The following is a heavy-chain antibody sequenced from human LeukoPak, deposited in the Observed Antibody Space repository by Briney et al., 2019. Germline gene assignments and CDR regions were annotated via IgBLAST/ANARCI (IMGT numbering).Heavy chain of an antibody. J-gene: IGHJ5*02. CDR1: GFTFSSYA. D-gene: IGHD1-1*01. V-gene: IGHV3-64*01. Sequence: GGSLRLSCAASGFTFSSYAMHWVRQAPGKGLEYVSAISSNGGSTYYANSVKGRFTISRDNSKNTLYLQMGSLRAEDTAVYYCARGATDVTRWFDPWGQGTRVTVSS. CDR3: ARGATDVTRWFDP. CDR2: ISSNGGST.